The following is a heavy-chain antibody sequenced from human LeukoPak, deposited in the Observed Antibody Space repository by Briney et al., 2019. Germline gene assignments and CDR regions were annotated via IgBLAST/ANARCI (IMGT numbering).Heavy chain of an antibody. CDR3: ARRGYSGYLPLGWFDP. Sequence: GESLEISCKGSGYSFTSYWIGWVRQMPGKGLEWMGIIYPGDSDTRYSPSFQGQVTISADKSISTAYLQWSSLKASDTAMYYCARRGYSGYLPLGWFDPWGQGTLVTVSS. CDR1: GYSFTSYW. J-gene: IGHJ5*02. CDR2: IYPGDSDT. V-gene: IGHV5-51*01. D-gene: IGHD5-12*01.